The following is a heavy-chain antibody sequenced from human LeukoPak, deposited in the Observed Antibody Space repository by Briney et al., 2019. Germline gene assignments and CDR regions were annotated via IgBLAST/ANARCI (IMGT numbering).Heavy chain of an antibody. CDR3: ARDWVRGTSYFWSGYYTPFDY. CDR2: IWYDGSNK. Sequence: QPGRSLRLSCAASGFTFSSYGMHWVRQAPGKGLEWVAVIWYDGSNKYYADSVKGRFTISRDNSKNTLYLQMNSLRAEDTAVYYCARDWVRGTSYFWSGYYTPFDYWGQGNLVTVSS. CDR1: GFTFSSYG. D-gene: IGHD3-3*01. J-gene: IGHJ4*02. V-gene: IGHV3-33*01.